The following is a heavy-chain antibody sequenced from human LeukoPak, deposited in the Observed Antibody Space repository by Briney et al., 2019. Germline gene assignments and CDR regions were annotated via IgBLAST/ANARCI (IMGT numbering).Heavy chain of an antibody. CDR3: ARGTGYSL. Sequence: QPGGSRRLSCAPSGFSFSSYEMNWVRQAPGKGLEWVSYISNSGSTIYYTDPVKGRFTISRDNAKNSLYLQMNSLRAEDTAVYYCARGTGYSLWGQGTLVTVSS. CDR1: GFSFSSYE. D-gene: IGHD2-8*02. CDR2: ISNSGSTI. J-gene: IGHJ4*02. V-gene: IGHV3-48*03.